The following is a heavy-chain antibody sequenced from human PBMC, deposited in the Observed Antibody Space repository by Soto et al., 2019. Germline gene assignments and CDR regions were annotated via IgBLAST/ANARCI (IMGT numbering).Heavy chain of an antibody. CDR2: LSGSGADT. D-gene: IGHD2-2*01. CDR1: GFTFSSYA. CDR3: AKRYCSATTCLSLAYYCDMDV. Sequence: EVQLLESGGGLVQPGGSLRLSCAASGFTFSSYAMSWVRQPPGKGREWVSGLSGSGADTYYADSVKGRFAISRDTSKNIRYMQMNSVRVEDTAVYYCAKRYCSATTCLSLAYYCDMDVWGKGSTVTVSS. V-gene: IGHV3-23*01. J-gene: IGHJ6*03.